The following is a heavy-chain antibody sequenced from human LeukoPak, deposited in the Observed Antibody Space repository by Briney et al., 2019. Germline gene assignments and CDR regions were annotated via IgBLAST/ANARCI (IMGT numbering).Heavy chain of an antibody. D-gene: IGHD3-10*01. CDR1: GGSISSSSYY. V-gene: IGHV4-39*07. J-gene: IGHJ3*02. Sequence: RASETLSLTCTVSGGSISSSSYYWGWIRQPPGKGLEWIGSIYYSGSTYYNPSLKSRVTISVDTSKNQFSLKLSSVTAADTAVYYCARDPHGVRQGAFDIWGQGTMVTVSS. CDR3: ARDPHGVRQGAFDI. CDR2: IYYSGST.